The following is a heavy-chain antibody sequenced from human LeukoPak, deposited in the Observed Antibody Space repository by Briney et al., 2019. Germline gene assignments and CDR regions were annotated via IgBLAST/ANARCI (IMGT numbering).Heavy chain of an antibody. J-gene: IGHJ4*02. CDR1: GFTFSSYS. V-gene: IGHV3-48*04. CDR3: AREKTAAY. Sequence: PGGSLRLSCAASGFTFSSYSMNWVRQAPGKGLEWISYISRGGNTICYADSVKGRFTISRDNAKNSLYLQMNSLRVEDTAVYYCAREKTAAYWGQGTLVTVSS. CDR2: ISRGGNTI. D-gene: IGHD6-25*01.